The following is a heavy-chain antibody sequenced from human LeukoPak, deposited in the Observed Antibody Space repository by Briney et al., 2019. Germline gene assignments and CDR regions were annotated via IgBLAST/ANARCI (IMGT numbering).Heavy chain of an antibody. J-gene: IGHJ6*03. V-gene: IGHV4-38-2*02. CDR2: IYHSGST. Sequence: PSETLSLTCTVSGYSISSGYYWGWIRQPPGKGLEWIGSIYHSGSTYYNPSLKSRVTISVDTSKNQFSLKLSSVTAADTAVYFCARTTEGGYTYDYFYYYYMDVRGKGTTVIISS. D-gene: IGHD5-18*01. CDR1: GYSISSGYY. CDR3: ARTTEGGYTYDYFYYYYMDV.